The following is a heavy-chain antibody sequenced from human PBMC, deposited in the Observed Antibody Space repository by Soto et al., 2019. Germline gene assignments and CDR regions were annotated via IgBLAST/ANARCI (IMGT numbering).Heavy chain of an antibody. CDR2: IYYSGSS. J-gene: IGHJ4*02. D-gene: IGHD1-1*01. Sequence: PSETQSLTCTVAGGYIRGYDWSWIRQPPGKGLEWIAYIYYSGSSNSNPSLKSRVTISVDTSKNQFSLKLSSVTAADTAVYYCARHSNEYRKSLDYWGQGTLVTVSS. V-gene: IGHV4-59*08. CDR3: ARHSNEYRKSLDY. CDR1: GGYIRGYD.